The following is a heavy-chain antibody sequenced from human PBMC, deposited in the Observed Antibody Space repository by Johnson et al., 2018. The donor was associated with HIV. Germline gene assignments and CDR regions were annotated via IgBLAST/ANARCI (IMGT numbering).Heavy chain of an antibody. CDR2: ISYDGSNK. CDR1: GFTFSNYA. D-gene: IGHD5-24*01. J-gene: IGHJ3*02. Sequence: MQLVESGGGVVQPGRSLRLSCAASGFTFSNYAIHWVRQAPGKGLECVAVISYDGSNKYYADSVKGRFTISRDNSKNTLYLQMNSLRAEDTAVYYCARDLRWSYDAFDIWGQGTMVTVSS. V-gene: IGHV3-30-3*01. CDR3: ARDLRWSYDAFDI.